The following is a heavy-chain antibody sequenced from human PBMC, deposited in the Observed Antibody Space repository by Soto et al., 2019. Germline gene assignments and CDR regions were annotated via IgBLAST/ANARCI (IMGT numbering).Heavy chain of an antibody. CDR2: INAGNGNT. D-gene: IGHD5-12*01. Sequence: QVQLVQSGAEVKKPGASVKVSCKASGYTFTGYAILWVRQAPGQRLEWMGWINAGNGNTKYSQKFQGRVTITRDTSARTAYMEVGRLKSEDTAVYYCARAQNLEMATPWGQGTLVTVSS. J-gene: IGHJ4*02. CDR1: GYTFTGYA. V-gene: IGHV1-3*01. CDR3: ARAQNLEMATP.